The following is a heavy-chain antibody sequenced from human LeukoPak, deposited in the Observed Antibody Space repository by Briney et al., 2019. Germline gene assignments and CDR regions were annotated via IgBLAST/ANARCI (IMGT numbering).Heavy chain of an antibody. CDR3: ARGGSITAAPDY. CDR2: INSDGRNT. J-gene: IGHJ4*02. Sequence: GGSLRLSCSASAFTFSIYAMSWVRQAPGKGLEWVSRINSDGRNTSYADSVKGRFTISRDNAKNTLYLQMNSLRAEDTAVYFCARGGSITAAPDYWGQGTLVTVSS. D-gene: IGHD6-25*01. V-gene: IGHV3-74*01. CDR1: AFTFSIYA.